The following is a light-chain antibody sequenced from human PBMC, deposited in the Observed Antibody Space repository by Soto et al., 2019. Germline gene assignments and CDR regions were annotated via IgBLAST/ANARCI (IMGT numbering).Light chain of an antibody. CDR3: QQHSRSIT. CDR2: GAS. V-gene: IGKV3-20*01. CDR1: QSVNNNY. J-gene: IGKJ4*01. Sequence: VLTQSPGTLSLSPGERATLSCRASQSVNNNYLAWYQQKPGQSPRLLIYGASIRATAIPDRFSGSGSGTHFTLNISRLETEDSAVYYGQQHSRSITFGAGTNVEIK.